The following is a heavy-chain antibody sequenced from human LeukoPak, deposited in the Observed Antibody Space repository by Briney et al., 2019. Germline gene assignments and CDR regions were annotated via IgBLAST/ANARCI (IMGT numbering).Heavy chain of an antibody. CDR3: VRDGYSYGFMLVFDI. CDR2: INSDGSST. D-gene: IGHD5-18*01. J-gene: IGHJ3*02. Sequence: PGGSLRLSCAASGFTFSSYWMHWVRQAPGKGLVWVSRINSDGSSTSYTDSVKGRFTISRDSAKNTLYLQMNSLRAEDTAVYYCVRDGYSYGFMLVFDIWGLGTRVTVSS. V-gene: IGHV3-74*01. CDR1: GFTFSSYW.